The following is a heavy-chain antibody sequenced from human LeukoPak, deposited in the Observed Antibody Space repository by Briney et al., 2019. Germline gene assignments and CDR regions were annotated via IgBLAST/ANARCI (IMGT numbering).Heavy chain of an antibody. Sequence: ASLKGSCKASGYTFTSYGISWVRQAPGQGLEWMGWISAYNGNTNYAQKLQGRVTMTTGTSTSTAYMELRSLRSDVTAVYYCARDQTYYGSGSYYGYWGQGTLVTVSS. D-gene: IGHD3-10*01. CDR3: ARDQTYYGSGSYYGY. V-gene: IGHV1-18*01. CDR2: ISAYNGNT. CDR1: GYTFTSYG. J-gene: IGHJ4*02.